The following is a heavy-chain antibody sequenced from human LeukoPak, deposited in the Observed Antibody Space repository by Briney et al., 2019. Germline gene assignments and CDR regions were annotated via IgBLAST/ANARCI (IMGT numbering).Heavy chain of an antibody. CDR2: ISSSSSYI. J-gene: IGHJ4*02. V-gene: IGHV3-21*01. CDR3: ARAEDYYDSSGYSYYFDY. Sequence: GVLRLSCAASGFTFSSYSMNWVRQAPGKGLEWVSSISSSSSYIYYADSMKGRFTISRDNAKNSLYLQMNSLRAEDTAVYYCARAEDYYDSSGYSYYFDYWGQGTLVTVSS. D-gene: IGHD3-22*01. CDR1: GFTFSSYS.